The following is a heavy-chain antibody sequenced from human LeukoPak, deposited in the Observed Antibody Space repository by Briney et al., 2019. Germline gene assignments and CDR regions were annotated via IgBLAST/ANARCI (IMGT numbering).Heavy chain of an antibody. CDR3: ASSFGRGAF. CDR1: GFTFSNYA. CDR2: ISGSGGDT. V-gene: IGHV3-23*01. D-gene: IGHD3/OR15-3a*01. J-gene: IGHJ4*02. Sequence: GGSLRLSCAASGFTFSNYAISWVRQAPGKGLEWVSGISGSGGDTYHADSVKGRFTISRDNSRNTLYLQMNSLRVEDTAVYYCASSFGRGAFWGQGTLVTVSS.